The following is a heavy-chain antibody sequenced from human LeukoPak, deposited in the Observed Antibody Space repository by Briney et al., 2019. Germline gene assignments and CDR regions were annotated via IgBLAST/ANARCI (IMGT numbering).Heavy chain of an antibody. CDR3: AREDSGSYFAFDI. J-gene: IGHJ3*02. Sequence: PGGSLRLSCSASEFTFNNYGMHWVRQAPGKGLEWVAVISYDGSNKYYADSVKGRFTISRYNSKNTLYLQMNSLRAEDTAVYYCAREDSGSYFAFDIWGQGTMVTVSS. CDR2: ISYDGSNK. CDR1: EFTFNNYG. D-gene: IGHD1-26*01. V-gene: IGHV3-30*03.